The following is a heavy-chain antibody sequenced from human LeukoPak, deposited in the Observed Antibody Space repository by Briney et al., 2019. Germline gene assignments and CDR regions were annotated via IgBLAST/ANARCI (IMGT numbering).Heavy chain of an antibody. CDR3: AKDSLRERIVGSTTRGVNDY. Sequence: GGSLRLSCAASGFTFSSYEMNWVRQAPGKGLEWVSYISSSSSTIYYADSVKGRFTISRDNAKNSLYLQMNSLRGEDTAVYYCAKDSLRERIVGSTTRGVNDYWGQGTLVTVSS. V-gene: IGHV3-48*03. CDR1: GFTFSSYE. D-gene: IGHD1-26*01. J-gene: IGHJ4*02. CDR2: ISSSSSTI.